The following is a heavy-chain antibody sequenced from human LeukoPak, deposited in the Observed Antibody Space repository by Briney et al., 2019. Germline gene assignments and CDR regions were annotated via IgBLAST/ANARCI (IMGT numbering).Heavy chain of an antibody. J-gene: IGHJ4*02. D-gene: IGHD6-19*01. CDR3: ARVQGIAVAGVFDY. Sequence: PSETLSLTCTVSGGSISSSSYYWGWIRQPPGKGLEWIGSIYYSGSTYYNPSLKSRVTISVDTSKNQFSLKLSSVTAADTAVYYCARVQGIAVAGVFDYWGQGTLVTVSS. CDR1: GGSISSSSYY. V-gene: IGHV4-39*07. CDR2: IYYSGST.